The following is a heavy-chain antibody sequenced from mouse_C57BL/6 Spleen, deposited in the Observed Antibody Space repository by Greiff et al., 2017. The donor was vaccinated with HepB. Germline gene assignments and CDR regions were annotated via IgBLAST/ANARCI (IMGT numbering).Heavy chain of an antibody. J-gene: IGHJ3*01. Sequence: QVHVKQSGAELVKPGASVKISCKASGYAFSSYWMNWVKQRPGKGLEWIGQIYPGDGDTNYNGKFKGKATLTADKSSSTAYMQLSSLTSEDSAVYFCARPRDYDAWFAYWGQGTLVTVSA. D-gene: IGHD2-4*01. V-gene: IGHV1-80*01. CDR2: IYPGDGDT. CDR1: GYAFSSYW. CDR3: ARPRDYDAWFAY.